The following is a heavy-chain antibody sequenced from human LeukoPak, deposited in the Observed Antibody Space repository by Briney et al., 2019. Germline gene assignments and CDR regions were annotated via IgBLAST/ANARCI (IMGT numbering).Heavy chain of an antibody. V-gene: IGHV3-48*01. CDR2: ISSSSSTI. Sequence: PGGSLRLSCAASGFTFSSYSMNWVRQAPGKGLEWVSYISSSSSTIYYADSVKGRFTISRDNAKNSLYLQMNSLRAEDTAVYYCAKDKELSSYVFDYWGQGTLVTVSS. CDR3: AKDKELSSYVFDY. J-gene: IGHJ4*02. CDR1: GFTFSSYS. D-gene: IGHD3-16*02.